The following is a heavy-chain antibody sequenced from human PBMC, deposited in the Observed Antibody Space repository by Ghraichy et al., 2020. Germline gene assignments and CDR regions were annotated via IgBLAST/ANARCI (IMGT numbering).Heavy chain of an antibody. J-gene: IGHJ1*01. CDR2: ITDNGGTT. V-gene: IGHV3-23*01. CDR1: GFTFRTYA. Sequence: GGSLRLFCAASGFTFRTYAMSWVRQAPGKGLEWVSAITDNGGTTYDAESVKGRFTISRDNSKNTLFLQMNSLRGEDTAVYYCAKFARDWPNEYLQHWGQGALVTVSS. D-gene: IGHD3/OR15-3a*01. CDR3: AKFARDWPNEYLQH.